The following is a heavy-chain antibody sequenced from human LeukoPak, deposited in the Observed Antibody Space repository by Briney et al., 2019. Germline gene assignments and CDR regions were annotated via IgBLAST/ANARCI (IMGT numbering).Heavy chain of an antibody. Sequence: GGSLRLSCAASGFTFGSYAMHWVRQAPGKGLEWVAIISYDGSNKYYADSVKGRFTISRDNSKNTLYLQMNSLRAEDTAVYYCARDLKGPVNDVFDMWGQGTMVTVSS. CDR2: ISYDGSNK. CDR1: GFTFGSYA. J-gene: IGHJ3*02. D-gene: IGHD4-23*01. CDR3: ARDLKGPVNDVFDM. V-gene: IGHV3-30-3*01.